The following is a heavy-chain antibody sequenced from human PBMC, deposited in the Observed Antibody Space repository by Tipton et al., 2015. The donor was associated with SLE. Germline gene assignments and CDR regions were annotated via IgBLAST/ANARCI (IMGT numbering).Heavy chain of an antibody. V-gene: IGHV4-61*05. CDR2: VYYSGGT. J-gene: IGHJ6*02. CDR3: ARQTSYYALDV. Sequence: TLSLTCSVSGVSISGSTYYWGWIRQPPGKGLEWIGHVYYSGGTNYNPSLRGRVTMAVDTPNNQFSLKLTSVTAADTAIYYCARQTSYYALDVWGLGTTVTVSS. D-gene: IGHD3-9*01. CDR1: GVSISGSTYY.